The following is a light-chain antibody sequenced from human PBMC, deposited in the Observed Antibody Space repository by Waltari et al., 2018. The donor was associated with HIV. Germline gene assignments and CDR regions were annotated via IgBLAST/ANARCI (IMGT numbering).Light chain of an antibody. J-gene: IGLJ2*01. CDR2: DVS. CDR3: SSYTSSRTVV. Sequence: QSALTQPASVSGSPGPSITLPCTGARSDVGRYNYVSWYQHHPGKAPKLIIYDVSNRPSGVSNRFSGSKSGTTASLTISGLQAEDEADYYCSSYTSSRTVVFGGGTKLTVL. V-gene: IGLV2-14*03. CDR1: RSDVGRYNY.